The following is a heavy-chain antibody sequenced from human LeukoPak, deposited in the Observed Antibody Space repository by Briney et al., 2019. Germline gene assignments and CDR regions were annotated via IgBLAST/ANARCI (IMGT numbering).Heavy chain of an antibody. D-gene: IGHD6-6*01. V-gene: IGHV4-39*01. CDR3: ATLAARPGN. Sequence: SETLSLTCTVSGGSISSSSYYWGWIRQPPGKGLEWIGSIYYSGGTYYNPSLKSGVTISVDTSKNQFSLKLSSVIAADTAVYYCATLAARPGNWGQGTLVTVSS. CDR2: IYYSGGT. J-gene: IGHJ4*02. CDR1: GGSISSSSYY.